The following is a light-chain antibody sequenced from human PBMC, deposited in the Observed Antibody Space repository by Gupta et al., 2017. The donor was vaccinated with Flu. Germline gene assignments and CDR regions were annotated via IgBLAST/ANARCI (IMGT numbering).Light chain of an antibody. CDR3: QQYYSPPVT. V-gene: IGKV4-1*01. CDR2: WAS. CDR1: QNLLSSSNNKNY. Sequence: DIVMTQSPDSLAVSLGERATINCKSSQNLLSSSNNKNYLAWYQQKPGQPPKLLIYWASTRESGVPDRFSGSGSGTDFTLTISSLQAEDVAVYYCQQYYSPPVTFGGGTKVEIK. J-gene: IGKJ4*01.